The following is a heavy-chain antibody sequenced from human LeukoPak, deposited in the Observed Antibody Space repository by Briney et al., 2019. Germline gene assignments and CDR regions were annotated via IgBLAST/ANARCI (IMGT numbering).Heavy chain of an antibody. V-gene: IGHV4-39*01. CDR3: ARLPHYYDSSGYYYVHYFDY. J-gene: IGHJ4*02. CDR1: GGSISSSSYY. CDR2: IYYSGST. D-gene: IGHD3-22*01. Sequence: SETLSLTCTVSGGSISSSSYYCGWIRQPPGKGLEWIGGIYYSGSTYYNPSLKSRVTISVHTSKNQFSLKLSSVTAADTAVYYCARLPHYYDSSGYYYVHYFDYWGQGTLVTVSS.